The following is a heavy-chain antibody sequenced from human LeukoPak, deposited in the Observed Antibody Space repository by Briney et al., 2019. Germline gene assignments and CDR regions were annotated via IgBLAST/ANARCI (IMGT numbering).Heavy chain of an antibody. CDR3: TRGSIAYYYMDV. CDR2: IYYSGST. D-gene: IGHD3-22*01. CDR1: GDSITSYY. V-gene: IGHV4-59*01. J-gene: IGHJ6*03. Sequence: PSETLSLTCTVSGDSITSYYWSWIRQPPGKGLEWIGNIYYSGSTNYNPSPKGRVTISVDASKNQFSLKLSSVTAADTAVYYCTRGSIAYYYMDVWGKGTTVTISS.